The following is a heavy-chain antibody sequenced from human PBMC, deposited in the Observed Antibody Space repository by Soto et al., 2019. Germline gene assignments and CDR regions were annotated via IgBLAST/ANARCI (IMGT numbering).Heavy chain of an antibody. CDR3: ARGGWAPYYYYGMDV. CDR1: GGSVSSGSYY. V-gene: IGHV4-61*01. CDR2: IYYSGST. Sequence: PSETLSLTCAVSGGSVSSGSYYWSWIRQPPGKGLEWIGYIYYSGSTNYNPSLKSRVTISVDTSKNQFSLKLSSVTAADTSVYYCARGGWAPYYYYGMDVWGKGTTVTVSS. D-gene: IGHD5-12*01. J-gene: IGHJ6*04.